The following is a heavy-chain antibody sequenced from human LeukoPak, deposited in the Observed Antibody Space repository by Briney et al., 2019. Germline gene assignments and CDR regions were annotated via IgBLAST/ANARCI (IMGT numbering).Heavy chain of an antibody. CDR2: ISAYNGNT. J-gene: IGHJ4*02. CDR3: AREKLPGIAVAGTEGFDY. Sequence: ASVKVSCKASGYTFTSYGISWVRQAPGQGLEWMGWISAYNGNTNYAQKLQGRVTMTTDTSTSTACMELRSLRSDDTAVYYCAREKLPGIAVAGTEGFDYWGQGTLVTVSS. D-gene: IGHD6-19*01. CDR1: GYTFTSYG. V-gene: IGHV1-18*01.